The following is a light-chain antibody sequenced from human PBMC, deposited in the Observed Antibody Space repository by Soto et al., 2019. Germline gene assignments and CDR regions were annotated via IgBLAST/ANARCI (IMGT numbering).Light chain of an antibody. Sequence: EIVLTQSPGTLYVSPGEGATLSCRASQSVSRNYLAWYQQKPGQAPRLLIYTASRRATGIPDRFSGSGSGTDFTLTISRREPEESAVYYCQQYSRAPITFGHVTRLEL. CDR3: QQYSRAPIT. CDR2: TAS. V-gene: IGKV3-20*01. CDR1: QSVSRNY. J-gene: IGKJ5*01.